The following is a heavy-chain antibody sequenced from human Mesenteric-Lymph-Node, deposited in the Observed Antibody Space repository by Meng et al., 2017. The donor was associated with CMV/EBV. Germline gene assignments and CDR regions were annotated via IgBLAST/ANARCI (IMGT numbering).Heavy chain of an antibody. J-gene: IGHJ5*02. V-gene: IGHV3-74*01. CDR2: INSDGSST. CDR1: GFTFSSYW. D-gene: IGHD6-13*01. Sequence: LSGAASGFTFSSYWMHWVRQAPGKGLVWVSRINSDGSSTSYADSVKGRFTISRDNAKNTLYLQMNSLRAEDTAVYYCARVGIAAALDPWGQGTLVTVSS. CDR3: ARVGIAAALDP.